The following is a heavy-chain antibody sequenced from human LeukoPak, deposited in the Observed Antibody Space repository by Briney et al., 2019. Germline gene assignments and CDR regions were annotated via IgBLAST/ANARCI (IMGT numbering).Heavy chain of an antibody. V-gene: IGHV4-59*08. J-gene: IGHJ5*02. Sequence: PSETLSLTCTVSGGSISSYYWSWIRQPPGKGLEWIGYIYYSGSTNYNPPLKSRVTISVDTSKNQFSLKLSSVTAADTAVYYCARQRPLDSWFDPWGQGTLVTVSS. CDR1: GGSISSYY. CDR3: ARQRPLDSWFDP. CDR2: IYYSGST.